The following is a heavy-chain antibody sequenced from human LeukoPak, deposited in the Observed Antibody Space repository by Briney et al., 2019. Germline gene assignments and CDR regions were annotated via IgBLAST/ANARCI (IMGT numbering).Heavy chain of an antibody. Sequence: SSETLSLTCAVYGXSFSGYYGSWIRQPPGKGLEWIGEFNHSGSTNYNQSLKSRVTISVDTSKNQFSLKLSSVTAADTAVYYCARGRRRYCSGGSCYEWGYYGMDVWGQGTTVTVSS. D-gene: IGHD2-15*01. J-gene: IGHJ6*02. V-gene: IGHV4-34*01. CDR2: FNHSGST. CDR3: ARGRRRYCSGGSCYEWGYYGMDV. CDR1: GXSFSGYY.